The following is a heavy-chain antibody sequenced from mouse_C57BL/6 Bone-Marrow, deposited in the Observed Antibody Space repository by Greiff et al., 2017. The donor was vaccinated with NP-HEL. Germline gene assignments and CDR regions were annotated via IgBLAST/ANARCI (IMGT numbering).Heavy chain of an antibody. CDR1: GYTFTSYG. CDR3: ARRIYPDD. D-gene: IGHD2-1*01. J-gene: IGHJ2*01. Sequence: VQLQQSGAELARPGASVKLSCKASGYTFTSYGISWVKQRTGQGLEWIGEIYPRSGNTYYNEKFKGKATLTADKSSSTAYMELRSLTSEDSAVYFCARRIYPDDWGQGTTLTVSS. CDR2: IYPRSGNT. V-gene: IGHV1-81*01.